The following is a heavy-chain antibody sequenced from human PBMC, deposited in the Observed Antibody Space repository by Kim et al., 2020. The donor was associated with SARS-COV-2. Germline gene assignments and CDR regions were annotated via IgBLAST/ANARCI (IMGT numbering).Heavy chain of an antibody. J-gene: IGHJ6*02. D-gene: IGHD6-13*01. V-gene: IGHV5-51*01. CDR3: ARSPSSIAAAGYYYYGMDV. CDR2: IYPGDSDT. CDR1: GYSFTSYW. Sequence: GESLKISCKGSGYSFTSYWIGWVRQMPGKGLEWMGIIYPGDSDTRYSPSFQGQVTISADKSISTAYLQWSSLKASDTAMYYCARSPSSIAAAGYYYYGMDVWGQGTTVTVSS.